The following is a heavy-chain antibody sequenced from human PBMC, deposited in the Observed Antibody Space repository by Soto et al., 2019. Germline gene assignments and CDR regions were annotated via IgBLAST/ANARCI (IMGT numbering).Heavy chain of an antibody. D-gene: IGHD2-15*01. CDR2: IKSRALGGTT. Sequence: PGGSLRLSCAGSGFPFSNAWINWVRHVPGKGLEWVGRIKSRALGGTTDFAAPVRGRFAITRDDSRNVAYMQMNSLHTEDTAVYYCTTDSYSSMVVVRFDYRGHGSLDTVSS. V-gene: IGHV3-15*07. CDR3: TTDSYSSMVVVRFDY. CDR1: GFPFSNAW. J-gene: IGHJ5*01.